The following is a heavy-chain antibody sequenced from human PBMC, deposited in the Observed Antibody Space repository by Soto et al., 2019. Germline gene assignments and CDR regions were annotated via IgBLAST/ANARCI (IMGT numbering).Heavy chain of an antibody. CDR2: ISGSGGST. CDR1: GFTFSSYA. J-gene: IGHJ4*02. Sequence: GGSLRLSCAASGFTFSSYAMSWVRQAPGKGLEWVSAISGSGGSTYYADSVKGRFTISRDNSKSTLYLQMNSLRAEDTAVYYCAKARFLEWLLYYWGQGTLVTVSS. CDR3: AKARFLEWLLYY. V-gene: IGHV3-23*01. D-gene: IGHD3-3*01.